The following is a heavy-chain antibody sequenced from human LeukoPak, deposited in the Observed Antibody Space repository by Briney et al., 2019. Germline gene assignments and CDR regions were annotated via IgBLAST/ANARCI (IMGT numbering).Heavy chain of an antibody. V-gene: IGHV3-48*01. Sequence: PGGSLRLSCAASGFTFSSYAMSWVRQAPGKGLEWISYISSSSSTMYYADSVKGRFTISRDNAKNSLYLQMNSLRVEDAAVYYCARDKMGIDYWGQGTLVSVSS. CDR1: GFTFSSYA. CDR3: ARDKMGIDY. J-gene: IGHJ4*02. CDR2: ISSSSSTM. D-gene: IGHD7-27*01.